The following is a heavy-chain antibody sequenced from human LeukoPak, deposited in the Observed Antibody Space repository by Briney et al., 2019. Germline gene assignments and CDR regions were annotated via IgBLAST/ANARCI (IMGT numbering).Heavy chain of an antibody. D-gene: IGHD3-22*01. V-gene: IGHV3-30*01. J-gene: IGHJ4*02. CDR1: GFTFSSYA. CDR3: AREIFWGYYYDSSGYFDY. Sequence: GGSLRLSCAASGFTFSSYAMHWVRQAPGKGLEWVADISYDGSNKYYADSVKGRFTISRDNSKNTLYLQMNSLRVEDTAVYYCAREIFWGYYYDSSGYFDYWGQGTLVTVSS. CDR2: ISYDGSNK.